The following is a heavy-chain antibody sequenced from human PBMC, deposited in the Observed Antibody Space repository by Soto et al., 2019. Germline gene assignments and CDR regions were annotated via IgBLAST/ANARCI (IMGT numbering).Heavy chain of an antibody. J-gene: IGHJ4*02. CDR1: GFSLSTSGVG. CDR2: IYWDDDK. CDR3: AHRQTDCGGNCYSGFDY. V-gene: IGHV2-5*02. D-gene: IGHD2-21*02. Sequence: QITLKESGPTLVKPTQTLTLTCTFSGFSLSTSGVGVGWIRQPPGKALEWLALIYWDDDKRYSPSLKSRLTIPXDXSXHXXVLTMTTMDPVDTATYYCAHRQTDCGGNCYSGFDYWGQGTLVTVSS.